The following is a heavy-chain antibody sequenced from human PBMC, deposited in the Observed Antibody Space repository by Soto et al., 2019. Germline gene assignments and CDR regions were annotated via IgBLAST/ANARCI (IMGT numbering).Heavy chain of an antibody. J-gene: IGHJ4*02. D-gene: IGHD2-2*03. Sequence: GGSLRLSCAASGFTFSSHWMHWVRQAPGKGLVWVSRINSDGSGTSYADSLKGRFTISRDNAKNTLYLQMNSLRAEDTALYYCVDPYFFDYWGQGTLVTVSS. V-gene: IGHV3-74*01. CDR1: GFTFSSHW. CDR3: VDPYFFDY. CDR2: INSDGSGT.